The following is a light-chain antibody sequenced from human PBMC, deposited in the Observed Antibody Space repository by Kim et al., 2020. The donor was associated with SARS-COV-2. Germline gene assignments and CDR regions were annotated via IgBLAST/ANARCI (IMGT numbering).Light chain of an antibody. Sequence: DIVLTQSPGTLSLSPGERATLSCSASQSVSSSYLAWYQQKPGQAPRLLIYAASSRSTGIPDRFSGSGSGTDFTLTISRLEPEDFAVYYCQQYGSSPWTFGQGTKVEIK. CDR3: QQYGSSPWT. V-gene: IGKV3-20*01. J-gene: IGKJ1*01. CDR1: QSVSSSY. CDR2: AAS.